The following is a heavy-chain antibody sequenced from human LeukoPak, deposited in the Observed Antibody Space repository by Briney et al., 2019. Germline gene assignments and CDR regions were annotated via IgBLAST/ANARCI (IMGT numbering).Heavy chain of an antibody. V-gene: IGHV3-33*01. CDR3: ARDPPREYSGFEYGMDV. Sequence: GGSLRLSCAAPGFTFNSHAMHWVRQAPGKGLEWVAVIWNDGSNKYYADSVKGRFTISRDNSKNTLYLQVNSLRAEDTAVYYCARDPPREYSGFEYGMDVWGQGTRVTVSS. J-gene: IGHJ6*02. CDR1: GFTFNSHA. CDR2: IWNDGSNK. D-gene: IGHD5-12*01.